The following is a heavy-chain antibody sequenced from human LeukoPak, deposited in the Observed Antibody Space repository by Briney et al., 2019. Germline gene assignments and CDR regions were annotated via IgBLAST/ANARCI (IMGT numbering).Heavy chain of an antibody. Sequence: PGGSLRLSCAASGFTFSSYWMSWVRQAPGEGLEWVANIKQDGSEEYYVDSVKGRFTISRDNAKNSLYLQMNSLRAEDTAVYYCAREGGGYALDYWGQGTLVTVSS. CDR1: GFTFSSYW. CDR3: AREGGGYALDY. CDR2: IKQDGSEE. V-gene: IGHV3-7*01. J-gene: IGHJ4*02. D-gene: IGHD3-22*01.